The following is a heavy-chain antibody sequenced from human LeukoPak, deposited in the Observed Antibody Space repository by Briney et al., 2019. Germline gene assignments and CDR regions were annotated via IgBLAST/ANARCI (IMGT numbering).Heavy chain of an antibody. Sequence: SETLSLTCTVSGGSIGPYYWSWIRQSPGKGLEWIGYIYVTGTRYNPYLQSRVTISVDRSRNQFFLKMSSVTAADTAVYHCARHIGGGIEDMDVWGKGTKVIVSS. J-gene: IGHJ6*03. CDR2: IYVTGT. CDR1: GGSIGPYY. V-gene: IGHV4-59*08. D-gene: IGHD3-16*02. CDR3: ARHIGGGIEDMDV.